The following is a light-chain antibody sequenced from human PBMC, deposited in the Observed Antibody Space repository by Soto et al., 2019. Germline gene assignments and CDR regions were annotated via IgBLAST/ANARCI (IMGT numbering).Light chain of an antibody. CDR3: AAWDDSLSVVV. CDR2: TNN. CDR1: SFNIGTNY. V-gene: IGLV1-47*01. J-gene: IGLJ2*01. Sequence: QSVLTQPPSASGTPGQRVTISCSGSSFNIGTNYVYWYQQLPGTAPKLLIYTNNQRPSGVPDRFSGSKSGTSASLAIRGLRSEDEADYYCAAWDDSLSVVVFGGGTKLTVL.